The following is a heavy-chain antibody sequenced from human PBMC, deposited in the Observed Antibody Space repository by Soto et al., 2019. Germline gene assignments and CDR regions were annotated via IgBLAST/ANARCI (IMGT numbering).Heavy chain of an antibody. Sequence: PSGTPSPTCPVSGGSLNSYYWSWIPQPPGKGLEWIGYIYYSGTTNYNPSLKSRVTISVDTSKNQFSLKLSSVTAADTAVYYCARYSGRYSYNWFDPWGQGTLVTVSS. V-gene: IGHV4-59*01. J-gene: IGHJ5*02. CDR3: ARYSGRYSYNWFDP. CDR2: IYYSGTT. CDR1: GGSLNSYY. D-gene: IGHD1-26*01.